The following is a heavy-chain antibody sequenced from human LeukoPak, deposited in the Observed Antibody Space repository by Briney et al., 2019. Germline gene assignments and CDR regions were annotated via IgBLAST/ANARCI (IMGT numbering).Heavy chain of an antibody. CDR2: MKEDGGEI. CDR1: AFTFSSYW. J-gene: IGHJ4*02. CDR3: ARDRGYSTFDH. V-gene: IGHV3-7*01. D-gene: IGHD4-23*01. Sequence: GGSLRLSCEASAFTFSSYWMSWVRQAPGKGLEWVANMKEDGGEINYVDSVKGRFTISRDNAKNSLFLQMNSLRVEDTAVCYCARDRGYSTFDHWGQGTLVTVSS.